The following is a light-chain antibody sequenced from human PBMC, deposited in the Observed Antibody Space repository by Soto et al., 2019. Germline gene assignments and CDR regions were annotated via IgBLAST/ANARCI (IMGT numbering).Light chain of an antibody. J-gene: IGKJ1*01. CDR2: AAS. Sequence: IQMTQSPSSLSASVGDRVTITCRASQGIRSALGWYQQKPGKVPKLLIYAASTLQSGVPSRFSGSGFGTDFTLTINSLQPEDFATYYCLLDYAYFWAFGQGTTVDIK. CDR1: QGIRSA. CDR3: LLDYAYFWA. V-gene: IGKV1-6*01.